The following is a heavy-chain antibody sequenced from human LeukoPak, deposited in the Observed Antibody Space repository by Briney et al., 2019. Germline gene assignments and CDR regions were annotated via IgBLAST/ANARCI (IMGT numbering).Heavy chain of an antibody. D-gene: IGHD6-13*01. CDR3: ARESIAAVDGYDH. J-gene: IGHJ4*02. CDR1: GFSFSSYG. Sequence: GGSLRLSCAASGFSFSSYGMHWVRQAPGKGLEWVTFIRYHGNNKYYADSVKGRFTISRDNAKNTLYLQMNSLRAEDTAVYYCARESIAAVDGYDHWGQGTLVTVSS. CDR2: IRYHGNNK. V-gene: IGHV3-30*02.